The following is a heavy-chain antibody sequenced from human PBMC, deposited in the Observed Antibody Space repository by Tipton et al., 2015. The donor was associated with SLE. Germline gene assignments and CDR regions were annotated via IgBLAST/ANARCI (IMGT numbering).Heavy chain of an antibody. V-gene: IGHV4-39*07. CDR2: IYYSGST. D-gene: IGHD1-20*01. CDR3: ARVSYDWGSTQYYLDY. J-gene: IGHJ4*02. Sequence: TLSLTCTVSGGSVSSGSYYWAWIRQPPGKGPEWIGTIYYSGSTYYYPSLKSRITISVDTSKNQFSLEVRSVTAADTAVYYCARVSYDWGSTQYYLDYWGQGTLVTVS. CDR1: GGSVSSGSYY.